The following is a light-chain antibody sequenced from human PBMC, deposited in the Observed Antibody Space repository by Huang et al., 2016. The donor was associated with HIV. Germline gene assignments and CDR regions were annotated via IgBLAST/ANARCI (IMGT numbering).Light chain of an antibody. CDR3: QQRNSWPPIFT. Sequence: EIVLTQSPATLSLSPGERATLSCRASQSVSSYLAWYQQKPGQAPRLLIYDASKRATGIPARFSGSGSGTDFTLTISSLEPEDFAVYFCQQRNSWPPIFTLGPGTKVDIK. V-gene: IGKV3-11*01. J-gene: IGKJ3*01. CDR2: DAS. CDR1: QSVSSY.